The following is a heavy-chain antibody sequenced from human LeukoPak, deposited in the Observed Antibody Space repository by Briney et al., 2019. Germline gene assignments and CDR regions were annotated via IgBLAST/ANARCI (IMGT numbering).Heavy chain of an antibody. J-gene: IGHJ4*02. CDR2: IYPGGSET. D-gene: IGHD5-24*01. CDR3: ARASRDGYNQNFDH. CDR1: GYSFSSYW. Sequence: KFGESLKISCKGLGYSFSSYWNAWVRQRPGKGPEWMGIIYPGGSETRYDPSYQGQVTISADSSTSTAYLQWSTLRASDTAMYYCARASRDGYNQNFDHWGQGALVTVSS. V-gene: IGHV5-51*01.